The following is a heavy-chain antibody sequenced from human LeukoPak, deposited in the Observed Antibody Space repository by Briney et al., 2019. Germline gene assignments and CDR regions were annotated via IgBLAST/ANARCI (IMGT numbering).Heavy chain of an antibody. D-gene: IGHD5-18*01. V-gene: IGHV3-74*01. CDR2: INSDGSIT. CDR3: GSDTVLGY. CDR1: GFTFSSYW. J-gene: IGHJ4*02. Sequence: PGGSLRLSCAASGFTFSSYWMHWVRQAPGKGLVWVSRINSDGSITTYADSVKGRFTISRDNAKNTVYLQMNSLRGEDTAVYYCGSDTVLGYWGQGTLVTASS.